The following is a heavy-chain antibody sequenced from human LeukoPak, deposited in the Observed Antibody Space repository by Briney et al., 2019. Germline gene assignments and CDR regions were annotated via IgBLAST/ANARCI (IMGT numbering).Heavy chain of an antibody. Sequence: ASVNVSCKASGYTFTGYYMHWVRQAPGQGLEWMGRINPNSGGTNYAQKFQGRVTMTRDTSISTAYMELSRLRSDDTAVYYCARAHPYCSSTSCYTQYYYYGMDVWGQGTTVTVSS. V-gene: IGHV1-2*06. D-gene: IGHD2-2*02. CDR1: GYTFTGYY. CDR3: ARAHPYCSSTSCYTQYYYYGMDV. J-gene: IGHJ6*02. CDR2: INPNSGGT.